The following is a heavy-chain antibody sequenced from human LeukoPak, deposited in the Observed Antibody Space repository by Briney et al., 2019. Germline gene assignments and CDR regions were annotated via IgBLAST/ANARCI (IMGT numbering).Heavy chain of an antibody. D-gene: IGHD3-10*01. Sequence: SETLSLTCAVYGGSFSGYYWSWIRQPPGKGLEWIGEINHSGSTNYNPSLKSRVTISVDTSKNQFSLKLSSVTAADTAVYYCARRVLRSVPFDPWGQGTLVTVSS. J-gene: IGHJ5*02. CDR1: GGSFSGYY. V-gene: IGHV4-34*01. CDR2: INHSGST. CDR3: ARRVLRSVPFDP.